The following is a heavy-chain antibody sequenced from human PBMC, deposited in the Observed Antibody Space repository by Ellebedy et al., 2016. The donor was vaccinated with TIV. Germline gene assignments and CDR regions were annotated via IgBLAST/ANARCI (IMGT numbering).Heavy chain of an antibody. Sequence: GESLKISCAASGFTVSSNYMSWVRQAPGKGLEWVSVIYSGGSTYYADSVKGRFTISRDNSKNTLYLQMNSLRAEDTAVYYCAKGEVVTAIGAFDIWGQGTMVTVSS. CDR2: IYSGGST. J-gene: IGHJ3*02. CDR3: AKGEVVTAIGAFDI. V-gene: IGHV3-53*01. D-gene: IGHD2-21*02. CDR1: GFTVSSNY.